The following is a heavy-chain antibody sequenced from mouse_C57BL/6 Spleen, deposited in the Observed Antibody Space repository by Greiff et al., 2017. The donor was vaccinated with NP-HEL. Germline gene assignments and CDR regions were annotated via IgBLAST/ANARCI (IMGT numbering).Heavy chain of an antibody. Sequence: EVQLQESGPGLVKPSQSLSLTCSVTGYSITSGYYWNWIRQFPGNKLEWMGYISYDGSNNYNPSLKNRISITRDTSKNQFFLKLNSVTTEDTATYYCAREDSTSMDYWGQGTSVTVSS. V-gene: IGHV3-6*01. D-gene: IGHD2-1*01. J-gene: IGHJ4*01. CDR3: AREDSTSMDY. CDR1: GYSITSGYY. CDR2: ISYDGSN.